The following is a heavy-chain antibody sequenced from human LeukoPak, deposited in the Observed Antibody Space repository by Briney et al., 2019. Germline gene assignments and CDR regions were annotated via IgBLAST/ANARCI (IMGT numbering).Heavy chain of an antibody. Sequence: GASVKVSCKASGYTFTSYGISWVRQAPGQGLEWMGWISAYNGNTNYAQKLQGRVTMTTDTSTSTAYMELRSLRSDDTAVYNCARGPYCSGGSCYSVDYWGQGTLVTVSS. CDR2: ISAYNGNT. V-gene: IGHV1-18*01. J-gene: IGHJ4*02. D-gene: IGHD2-15*01. CDR1: GYTFTSYG. CDR3: ARGPYCSGGSCYSVDY.